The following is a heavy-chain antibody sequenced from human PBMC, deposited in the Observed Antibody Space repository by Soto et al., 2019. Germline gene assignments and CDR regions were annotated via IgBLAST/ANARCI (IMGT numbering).Heavy chain of an antibody. CDR3: AGAPHYGSGSYYFDY. J-gene: IGHJ4*02. CDR2: IYYSGST. D-gene: IGHD3-10*01. V-gene: IGHV4-31*03. CDR1: GGSISSGGYY. Sequence: QVQLQESGPGLVKPSQTLSLTCTVSGGSISSGGYYWSWIRQHPGKGLEWIGYIYYSGSTYYNPSPKSGVNIQVGTSKNPFSLEASFVTAAATGVDSCAGAPHYGSGSYYFDYWGQGTLVTVSS.